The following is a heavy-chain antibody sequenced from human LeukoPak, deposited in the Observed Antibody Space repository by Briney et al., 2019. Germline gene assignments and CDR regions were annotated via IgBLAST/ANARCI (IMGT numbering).Heavy chain of an antibody. V-gene: IGHV3-23*01. Sequence: GGSLRLSCAASGFTFSSYAMSWVRQSPGKGLEWVSTISSSGGSTYYADSVKGRFTISRDNSKNTLYLQMNSLRAEDTAIYYCAKARVGEAGASDYWGQGTLVTVSS. CDR2: ISSSGGST. CDR3: AKARVGEAGASDY. CDR1: GFTFSSYA. D-gene: IGHD6-13*01. J-gene: IGHJ4*02.